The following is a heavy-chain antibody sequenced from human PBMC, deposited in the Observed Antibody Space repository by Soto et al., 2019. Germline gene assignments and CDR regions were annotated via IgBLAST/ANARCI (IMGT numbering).Heavy chain of an antibody. CDR2: IIPIFGTA. Sequence: GASVKVSCKASGGTFSSYAISWVRQAPGQGLEWMGGIIPIFGTANYAQKFQGRVTITADESTSTAYMELSSLRTEDTAVYYCARDRASTGTYNWFDPWGQGTLVTVYS. CDR1: GGTFSSYA. V-gene: IGHV1-69*13. CDR3: ARDRASTGTYNWFDP. D-gene: IGHD1-1*01. J-gene: IGHJ5*02.